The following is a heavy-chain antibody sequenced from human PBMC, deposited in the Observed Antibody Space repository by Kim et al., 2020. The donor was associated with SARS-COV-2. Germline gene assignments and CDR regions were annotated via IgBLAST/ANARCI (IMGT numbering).Heavy chain of an antibody. D-gene: IGHD4-17*01. J-gene: IGHJ4*02. V-gene: IGHV4-61*01. CDR3: AREPQYGDYFDY. Sequence: SETLSLTCTVSGGSVSSGSYYWSWIRQPPGKGLEWIGYIYYSGSTNYNPSLKSRVTISVDTSKNQFSLKLSSVTAADTAVYYCAREPQYGDYFDYWGQGTLVTVSS. CDR2: IYYSGST. CDR1: GGSVSSGSYY.